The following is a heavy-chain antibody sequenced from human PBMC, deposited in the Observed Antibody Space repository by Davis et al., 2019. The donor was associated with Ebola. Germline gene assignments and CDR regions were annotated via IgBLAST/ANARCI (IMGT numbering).Heavy chain of an antibody. J-gene: IGHJ4*02. Sequence: ASVKVSCKTSGYTFTNYGITWVRQAPGQGLEWMGIINPSGGSTSYAQKFQGRVTMTRDTSTSTVYMELSSLRSEDTAVYYCARDGNYGSGSPQVDYWGQGTLVTVSS. CDR1: GYTFTNYG. V-gene: IGHV1-46*01. D-gene: IGHD3-10*01. CDR3: ARDGNYGSGSPQVDY. CDR2: INPSGGST.